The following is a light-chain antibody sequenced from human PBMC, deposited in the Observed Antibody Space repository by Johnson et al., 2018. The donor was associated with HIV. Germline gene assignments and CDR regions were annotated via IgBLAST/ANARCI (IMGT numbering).Light chain of an antibody. CDR2: ENN. CDR3: GTWDRSRKAGV. J-gene: IGLJ1*01. CDR1: SSNIGNNY. V-gene: IGLV1-51*02. Sequence: QSMLTQPPSVSAAPGQKVTISCSGSSSNIGNNYVSWYQQLPGTAPKLLIYENNKRPSGIPDRFSGSKSGTSATLGITGLQTGDEADYYCGTWDRSRKAGVFGTATSVTVL.